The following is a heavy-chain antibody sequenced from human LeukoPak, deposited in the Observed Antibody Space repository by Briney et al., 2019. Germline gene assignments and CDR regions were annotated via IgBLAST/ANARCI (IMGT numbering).Heavy chain of an antibody. Sequence: PSETVSLTCSVSGRSISSSSYYWGWSRQPPGKGLLWIWWFYYSGSTYCNPSLKSRVTISVDTSKHQFSLKRSSVTAADTAVYYCARVRGAGSSWYAIPYFDYWGQGTLVTVSS. CDR2: FYYSGST. D-gene: IGHD6-13*01. CDR3: ARVRGAGSSWYAIPYFDY. CDR1: GRSISSSSYY. J-gene: IGHJ4*02. V-gene: IGHV4-39*07.